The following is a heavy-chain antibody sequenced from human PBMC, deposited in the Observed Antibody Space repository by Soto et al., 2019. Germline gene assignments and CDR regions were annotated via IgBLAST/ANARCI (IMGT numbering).Heavy chain of an antibody. CDR2: IIPIFGTA. V-gene: IGHV1-69*13. Sequence: GASVKVSCKASGGTFSSYAISWVRQAPGQGLEWMGGIIPIFGTANYAQKFQGRVTITADESTSTAYMELSSLRSEDTAVYYCARARPDIVVVVAATQSPLYGMDVWGQGTTVTVSS. CDR1: GGTFSSYA. D-gene: IGHD2-15*01. J-gene: IGHJ6*02. CDR3: ARARPDIVVVVAATQSPLYGMDV.